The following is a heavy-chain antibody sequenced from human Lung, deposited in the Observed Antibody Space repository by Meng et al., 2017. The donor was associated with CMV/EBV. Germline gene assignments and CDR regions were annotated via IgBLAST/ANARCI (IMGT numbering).Heavy chain of an antibody. CDR2: IKQDGSEK. D-gene: IGHD6-19*01. V-gene: IGHV3-7*01. J-gene: IGHJ6*02. CDR1: GFTFSSYW. Sequence: SXAASGFTFSSYWMSWVRQAPGKGLEWVANIKQDGSEKYYVDSVKGRFTISGDNAKNSLYLQMNSLRAEDTAVYYCARVSGIAVAGTLGFGYYYYGMDVXGQGXTVTVSS. CDR3: ARVSGIAVAGTLGFGYYYYGMDV.